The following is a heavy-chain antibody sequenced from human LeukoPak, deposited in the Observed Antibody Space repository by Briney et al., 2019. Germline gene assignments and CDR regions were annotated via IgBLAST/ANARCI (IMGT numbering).Heavy chain of an antibody. V-gene: IGHV4-4*02. CDR2: IYHSGST. CDR1: GGSISSSNW. CDR3: ARAVGATVFDY. D-gene: IGHD1-26*01. J-gene: IGHJ4*02. Sequence: SGTLSLTCAVSGGSISSSNWWSWVRQPPGKGLEWIGEIYHSGSTNYNPSLKSRVTISVDTSKNQFSLKLSSVTAADTAVYYCARAVGATVFDYWGQGTLVTVSS.